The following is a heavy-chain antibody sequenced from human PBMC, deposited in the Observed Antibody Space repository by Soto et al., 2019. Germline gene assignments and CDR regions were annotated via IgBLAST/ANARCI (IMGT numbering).Heavy chain of an antibody. CDR3: TKASSDRNHMEV. CDR1: GFTFSSYG. CDR2: ITETGGDT. J-gene: IGHJ6*02. Sequence: PGGSLRLSCAASGFTFSSYGMHWVRQAPGKGLEWVSTITETGGDTYYTGSVRGRFTISRDNSKNTLYLQMTSLRAEDTALYYCTKASSDRNHMEVWGPGTTVTAP. V-gene: IGHV3-23*01.